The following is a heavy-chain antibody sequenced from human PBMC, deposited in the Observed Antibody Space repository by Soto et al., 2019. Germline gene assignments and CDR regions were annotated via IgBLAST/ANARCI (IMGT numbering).Heavy chain of an antibody. D-gene: IGHD3-9*01. V-gene: IGHV1-8*01. CDR2: MNPNSGNT. J-gene: IGHJ5*02. CDR1: GYTSTSYD. Sequence: ASVKVSCKASGYTSTSYDINWVRQATGQGLEWMGWMNPNSGNTGYAQKFQGRVTMTRNTSISTAYMELSSLRSEDTAVYYCARVTHARDVLRYFDWLSEFDPWGQGTLVTVSS. CDR3: ARVTHARDVLRYFDWLSEFDP.